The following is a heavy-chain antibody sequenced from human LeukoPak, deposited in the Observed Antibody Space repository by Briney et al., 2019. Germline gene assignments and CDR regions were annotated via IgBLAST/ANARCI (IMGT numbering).Heavy chain of an antibody. CDR2: IFPNLDIT. Sequence: ASVKVSCKTSGGSFDIYAIIWVRQAPGQGLEWMGRIFPNLDITNYARKFQGRLAITADKSTTTAFMELSSLRSEDTALYYCARETTLGFAWGQGTLVTVSS. D-gene: IGHD1-1*01. CDR3: ARETTLGFA. J-gene: IGHJ5*02. V-gene: IGHV1-69*04. CDR1: GGSFDIYA.